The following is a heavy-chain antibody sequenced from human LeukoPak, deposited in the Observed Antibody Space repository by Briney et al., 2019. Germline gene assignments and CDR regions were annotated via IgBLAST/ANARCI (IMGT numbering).Heavy chain of an antibody. CDR1: EFTFSRYA. CDR3: ARDLTSIAVAGTIDY. CDR2: ISHDGSNK. D-gene: IGHD6-19*01. J-gene: IGHJ4*02. V-gene: IGHV3-30*04. Sequence: GGSLRLSCAASEFTFSRYAMHWVRQAPGKGLEWVAVISHDGSNKYYADSVKGRFTISRDNSQNTLYVQMNSLRAEDTAVYYRARDLTSIAVAGTIDYWGQGTLVTVSS.